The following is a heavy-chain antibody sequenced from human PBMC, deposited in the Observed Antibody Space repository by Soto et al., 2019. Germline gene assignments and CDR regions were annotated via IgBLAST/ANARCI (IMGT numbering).Heavy chain of an antibody. CDR2: INSDGSVA. V-gene: IGHV3-74*02. CDR3: ARGDCVGGTCYSLAGSFYYYMDV. D-gene: IGHD2-15*01. J-gene: IGHJ6*03. Sequence: EVQLVESGGGLVQPGGSLRLSCAASGFTFSNYWMYWVRQAPGKGLEWVSRINSDGSVASYADSVKGRLTISRDNVKNSLYLQMDSLRAEDTAVYYCARGDCVGGTCYSLAGSFYYYMDVWGKGTPVNVFS. CDR1: GFTFSNYW.